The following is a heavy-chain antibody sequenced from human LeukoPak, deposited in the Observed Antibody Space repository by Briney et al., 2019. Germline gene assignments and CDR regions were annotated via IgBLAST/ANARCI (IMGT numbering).Heavy chain of an antibody. V-gene: IGHV1-46*01. J-gene: IGHJ4*02. Sequence: ASVKVSCKASGYTFTSYYMHWVRQAPGQGLEWMGIINPSGGSTSYAQKFQGRVTMTRDMSTSTVYMEPSSLRSEDTAVYYCAVIDYGGNSDYWGQGTLVTVSS. D-gene: IGHD4-23*01. CDR3: AVIDYGGNSDY. CDR1: GYTFTSYY. CDR2: INPSGGST.